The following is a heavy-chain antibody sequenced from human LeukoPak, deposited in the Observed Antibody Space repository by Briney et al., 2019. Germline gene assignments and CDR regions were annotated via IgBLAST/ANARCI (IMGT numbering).Heavy chain of an antibody. CDR2: ISGSGGST. CDR3: AKAGDYYDSSGYYPSFDY. D-gene: IGHD3-22*01. V-gene: IGHV3-23*01. CDR1: GFTFSSYA. J-gene: IGHJ4*02. Sequence: GGSLRLSCAASGFTFSSYAMSWVRQAPGKGLEWVSAISGSGGSTYYADSVKGRFTISRDNSKNTLCLQMNSLRAEDTAVYYCAKAGDYYDSSGYYPSFDYWGQGTLVTVSS.